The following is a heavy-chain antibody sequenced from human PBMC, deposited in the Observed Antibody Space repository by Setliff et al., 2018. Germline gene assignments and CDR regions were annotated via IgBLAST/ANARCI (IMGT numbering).Heavy chain of an antibody. V-gene: IGHV3-21*01. CDR2: IDTSSYWI. D-gene: IGHD6-19*01. CDR3: ARVTSSGWYYYYYMDV. Sequence: PGGSLRLSCAASGFAFNNAWVNWVRQAPGKGLEWVASIDTSSYWIYYADSVKGRFAISRDNAENSLYLQMNSLRAEDTAVYYCARVTSSGWYYYYYMDVWGKGTTVTVSS. J-gene: IGHJ6*03. CDR1: GFAFNNAW.